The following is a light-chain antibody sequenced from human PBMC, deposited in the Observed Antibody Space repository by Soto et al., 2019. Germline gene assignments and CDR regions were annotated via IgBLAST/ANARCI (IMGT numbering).Light chain of an antibody. CDR1: SSDVGGYNY. CDR2: EVF. V-gene: IGLV2-8*01. CDR3: SSYAGSNNFDV. Sequence: QSALTQPPSASGSPGQSVTISCTGTSSDVGGYNYVSWYQQHPGKAPKLMIYEVFKRPSGVPDRFSGSKSGNTASLTGSGLQAEDEADYYCSSYAGSNNFDVFGTGTKLTVL. J-gene: IGLJ1*01.